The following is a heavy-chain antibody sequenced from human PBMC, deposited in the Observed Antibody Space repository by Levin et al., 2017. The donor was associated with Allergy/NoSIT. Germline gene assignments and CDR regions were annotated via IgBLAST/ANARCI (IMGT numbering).Heavy chain of an antibody. CDR1: GYTFTSYG. J-gene: IGHJ4*02. Sequence: ASVKVSCKASGYTFTSYGISWVRQAPGQGLEWMGWISAYNGNTNYAQKLQGRVTMTTDTSTSTAYMELRSLRSDDTAVYYCARADVDIVATVPPDYWGQGTLVTVSS. D-gene: IGHD5-12*01. V-gene: IGHV1-18*01. CDR2: ISAYNGNT. CDR3: ARADVDIVATVPPDY.